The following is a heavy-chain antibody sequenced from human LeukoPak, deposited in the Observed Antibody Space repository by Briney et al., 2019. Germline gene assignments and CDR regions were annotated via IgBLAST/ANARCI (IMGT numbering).Heavy chain of an antibody. Sequence: PGGSLRLSCAVSGFTVSDYYMSWVRQAPGKGLEWVSVIYSGGKTYYADSVKGRFTISRDDSKNTLHLQVNSLRAEDTAVYYCARINYYDGSGFYRDYWGQGTLVTVSS. J-gene: IGHJ4*02. V-gene: IGHV3-53*01. CDR2: IYSGGKT. D-gene: IGHD3-22*01. CDR1: GFTVSDYY. CDR3: ARINYYDGSGFYRDY.